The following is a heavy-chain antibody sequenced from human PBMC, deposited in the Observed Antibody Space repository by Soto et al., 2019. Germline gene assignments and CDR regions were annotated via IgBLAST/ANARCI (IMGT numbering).Heavy chain of an antibody. CDR2: IYHSGST. V-gene: IGHV4-30-2*01. CDR1: GGSISSGGYS. J-gene: IGHJ3*02. Sequence: QLQLQESGSGLVKPSQTLSLTCAVSGGSISSGGYSWSWIRQPPGKGLEWIGYIYHSGSTYYNPSLKSRVTISVDRSKNQFSLKLGSVTAADTAVYYCARGGEYSSSSDAFDIWGQGTMVTVSS. CDR3: ARGGEYSSSSDAFDI. D-gene: IGHD6-6*01.